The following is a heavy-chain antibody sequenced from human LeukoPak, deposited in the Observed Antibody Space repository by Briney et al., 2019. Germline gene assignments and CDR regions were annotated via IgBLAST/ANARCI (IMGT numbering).Heavy chain of an antibody. CDR2: VHPNSGNT. CDR3: SRGPLNDP. V-gene: IGHV1-8*01. CDR1: GYPFTTWE. Sequence: ASVKVSCKTSGYPFTTWEINWVRQAAGQGLEWMGWVHPNSGNTAYAQKFQGRVTMTRDTSISTAYMELSGLRFDDTAVYFSSRGPLNDPWGQGTLVTVSS. J-gene: IGHJ5*02.